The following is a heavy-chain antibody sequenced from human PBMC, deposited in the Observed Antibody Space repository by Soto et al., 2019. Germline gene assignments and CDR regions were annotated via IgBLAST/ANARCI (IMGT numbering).Heavy chain of an antibody. CDR3: SRGLDRDSNGYPGY. CDR2: IYYNGNT. D-gene: IGHD6-19*01. V-gene: IGHV4-31*03. Sequence: QVQVQESGPGLVKPSQTLSLTCTVSGGSISSGGYYWSWIRQHPGKGLEWIGYIYYNGNTYYNPSLKSRVTISVDTARNQFSLRLSSVTAADTAVYFRSRGLDRDSNGYPGYWGQGTLVTVSS. J-gene: IGHJ4*02. CDR1: GGSISSGGYY.